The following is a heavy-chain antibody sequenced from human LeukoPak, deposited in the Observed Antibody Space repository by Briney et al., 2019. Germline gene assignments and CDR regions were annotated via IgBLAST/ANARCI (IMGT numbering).Heavy chain of an antibody. J-gene: IGHJ5*02. Sequence: GASVKVSCKASGYTFTGYYMHWVRQAPGQGLEWMGWINPNSGGTNYAQKFQGRVTMTRDTSTSTVYMELSSLRSEDTAVYYCARGFGINWFDPWGQGTLVTVSS. D-gene: IGHD3-10*01. CDR1: GYTFTGYY. V-gene: IGHV1-2*02. CDR2: INPNSGGT. CDR3: ARGFGINWFDP.